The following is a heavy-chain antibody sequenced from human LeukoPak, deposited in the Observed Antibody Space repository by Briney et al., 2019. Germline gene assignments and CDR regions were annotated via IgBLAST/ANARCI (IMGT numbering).Heavy chain of an antibody. CDR2: IYYSGST. V-gene: IGHV4-30-4*01. D-gene: IGHD3-10*01. CDR3: ARAPGSLWFGELMNGMDV. CDR1: GGSISSGDYY. J-gene: IGHJ6*02. Sequence: PSETLSLTCTVSGGSISSGDYYWSWIRQPPGKGLEWIGYIYYSGSTYYNPSLKSRVTISVDTSKNQFSLKLSSVTAADTAVYYCARAPGSLWFGELMNGMDVWGQGTTVTVSS.